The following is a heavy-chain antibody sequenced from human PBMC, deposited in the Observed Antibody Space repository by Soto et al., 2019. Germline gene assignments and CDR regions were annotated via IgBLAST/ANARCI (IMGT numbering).Heavy chain of an antibody. V-gene: IGHV1-69*12. CDR3: AGGERGGVEWFSNGFDP. Sequence: QVQLVQSGAEVKKPGSSVKVSCKASGGTFSSYAISWVRQAPGQGLEWMGGIIPIFGTANYAQKFQGRVTIHADESTSTAYMELSSVRSEETAVYYCAGGERGGVEWFSNGFDPWGQGTLVTVSS. J-gene: IGHJ5*02. D-gene: IGHD3-3*01. CDR2: IIPIFGTA. CDR1: GGTFSSYA.